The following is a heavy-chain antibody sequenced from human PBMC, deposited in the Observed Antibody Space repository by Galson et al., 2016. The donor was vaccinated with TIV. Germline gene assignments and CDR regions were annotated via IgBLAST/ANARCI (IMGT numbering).Heavy chain of an antibody. CDR2: INSDSTII. Sequence: SLRLSCAAPGFKFSDYWMHWVRQAPGKGLVWVSCINSDSTIITYADSVRGRFTISRDNAKNTLYLQMNSLRVEDTAVYYCSLTNWFNPWGQGTLVTVSS. V-gene: IGHV3-74*03. CDR3: SLTNWFNP. CDR1: GFKFSDYW. J-gene: IGHJ5*02. D-gene: IGHD1-1*01.